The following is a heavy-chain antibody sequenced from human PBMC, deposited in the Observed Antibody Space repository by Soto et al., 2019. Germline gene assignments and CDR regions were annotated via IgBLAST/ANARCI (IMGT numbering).Heavy chain of an antibody. CDR2: IHHSGSA. CDR1: GASVSSDTYY. J-gene: IGHJ4*01. Sequence: QVQLQESGPGLVKSSETLSLTCTVSGASVSSDTYYWNWIRQPPGKGLEWIGYIHHSGSAMYNPTLKSRVTILKDTSTNQFSLKLSSVIAADTAVYYCARDQSGWSYDYWGHGTLVTVSS. V-gene: IGHV4-61*01. CDR3: ARDQSGWSYDY. D-gene: IGHD6-19*01.